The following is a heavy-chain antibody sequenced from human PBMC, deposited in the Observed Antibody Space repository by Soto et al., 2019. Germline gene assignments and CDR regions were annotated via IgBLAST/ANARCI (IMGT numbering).Heavy chain of an antibody. D-gene: IGHD6-13*01. V-gene: IGHV4-39*01. CDR1: GGSISSSSYY. CDR2: IYYSGST. Sequence: SETLSVTCTVSGGSISSSSYYWGWIRQPPGKGLEWIGSIYYSGSTYYNPSLKSRVTISVDTSKNQFSLKLSSVTAADTAVYFCARHKYSSSWTGIDYWGQGTLVTVSS. CDR3: ARHKYSSSWTGIDY. J-gene: IGHJ4*02.